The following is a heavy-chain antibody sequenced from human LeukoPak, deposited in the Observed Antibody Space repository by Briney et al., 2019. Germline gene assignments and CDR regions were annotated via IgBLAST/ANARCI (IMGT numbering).Heavy chain of an antibody. J-gene: IGHJ4*02. Sequence: ASVKVSCKTSGYTFTQFAINWMRQAPGQGLEWMGWINMYTGNPTYAQDFTGRFVFSLDTSVSTAYLQISSLKAEDTAVYYCARDAPDGGVSKFDYWGQGTLVTVSS. D-gene: IGHD3-3*01. CDR3: ARDAPDGGVSKFDY. CDR2: INMYTGNP. V-gene: IGHV7-4-1*02. CDR1: GYTFTQFA.